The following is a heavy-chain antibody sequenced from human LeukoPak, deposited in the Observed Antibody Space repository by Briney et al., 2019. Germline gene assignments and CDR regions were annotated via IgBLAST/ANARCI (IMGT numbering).Heavy chain of an antibody. CDR1: GGTFSSYA. V-gene: IGHV1-18*01. CDR3: ARARYGGNSEVGDY. D-gene: IGHD4-23*01. CDR2: SSAYNGNT. Sequence: ASVKVSCKASGGTFSSYAISWVRQAPGQGLEWMGWSSAYNGNTNYAQKFQGRVTMTTDTSTSTAYMELRSLRSDDTAVFYCARARYGGNSEVGDYWGQGTLVTVSS. J-gene: IGHJ4*02.